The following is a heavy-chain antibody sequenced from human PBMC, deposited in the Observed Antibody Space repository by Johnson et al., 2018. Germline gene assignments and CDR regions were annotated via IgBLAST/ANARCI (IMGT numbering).Heavy chain of an antibody. CDR3: ARARSWGIQLYYYYYGMDV. Sequence: VQLVESGGGLVQPGGSLRLSCAASGFTFSTSAMSWVRQAPGKGLEWVSGISDNSGRTYYTDSVKGRFTIPRDNSKNTLYLQMNSLRAEDTAVYYCARARSWGIQLYYYYYGMDVWGQGTTVTVSS. V-gene: IGHV3-23*04. CDR2: ISDNSGRT. D-gene: IGHD5-18*01. J-gene: IGHJ6*02. CDR1: GFTFSTSA.